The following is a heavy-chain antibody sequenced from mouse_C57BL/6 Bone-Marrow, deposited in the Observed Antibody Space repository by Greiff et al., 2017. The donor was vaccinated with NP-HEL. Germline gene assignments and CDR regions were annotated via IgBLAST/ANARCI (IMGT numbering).Heavy chain of an antibody. D-gene: IGHD2-3*01. Sequence: EVQRVESGGGLVKPGGSLKLSCAASGFTFSSYAMSWVRQTPEKRLEWVATISDGGSYTYYPDNVKGRFTISRDNAKNNLYLQMSHLKSEDTAMYYCAKPLYDGYSAWFAYWGQGTLVNVSA. CDR2: ISDGGSYT. J-gene: IGHJ3*01. V-gene: IGHV5-4*01. CDR1: GFTFSSYA. CDR3: AKPLYDGYSAWFAY.